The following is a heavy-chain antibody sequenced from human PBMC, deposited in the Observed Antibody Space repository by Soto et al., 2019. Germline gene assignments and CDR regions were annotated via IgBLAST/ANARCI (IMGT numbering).Heavy chain of an antibody. V-gene: IGHV3-15*07. J-gene: IGHJ4*01. D-gene: IGHD2-15*01. CDR3: TTEPGYCSGGSCPLFDY. CDR2: IKSKTDGGTT. Sequence: SNAWMNWVLQAPGKGLEWVGRIKSKTDGGTTDYAAPVKGRFTISRDDSKNTLYLQMNSLKTEDTAVYYCTTEPGYCSGGSCPLFDYWGHGTLVTVSS. CDR1: SNAW.